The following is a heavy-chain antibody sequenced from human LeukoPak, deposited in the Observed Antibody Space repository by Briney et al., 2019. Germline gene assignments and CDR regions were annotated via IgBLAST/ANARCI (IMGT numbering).Heavy chain of an antibody. D-gene: IGHD5-18*01. V-gene: IGHV3-13*01. Sequence: GGSLRLSCAASGYTFSSYDMHWVRQATGKGVMWVSGIGTAGNIYYSGSVKGRFTISRENAKNSLYLQMNSLRAGDTAVYYCARGSGYSYVDYWGQGTLVTVSS. CDR2: IGTAGNI. CDR3: ARGSGYSYVDY. CDR1: GYTFSSYD. J-gene: IGHJ4*02.